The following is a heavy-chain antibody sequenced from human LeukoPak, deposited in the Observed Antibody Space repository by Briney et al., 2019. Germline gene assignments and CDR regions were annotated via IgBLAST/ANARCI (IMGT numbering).Heavy chain of an antibody. D-gene: IGHD7-27*01. CDR1: GYTFTGYY. CDR2: INPNSGGT. Sequence: ASVKVSCKASGYTFTGYYMHWVRQAPGQGLEWMGWINPNSGGTNYAQKFQGRVTMTRDTSISTAYMELSRLRSDDTAVYYCARPQDFGLTGMNAFDIWGQGTMVTVSS. J-gene: IGHJ3*02. CDR3: ARPQDFGLTGMNAFDI. V-gene: IGHV1-2*02.